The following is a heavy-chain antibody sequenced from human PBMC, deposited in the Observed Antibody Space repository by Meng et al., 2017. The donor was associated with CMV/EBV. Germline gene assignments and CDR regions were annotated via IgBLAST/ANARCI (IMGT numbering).Heavy chain of an antibody. CDR1: GYTFTGYY. V-gene: IGHV1-2*02. Sequence: AVPVSCLSPGYTFTGYYLHWVRQAPGQGLEWMGWINPNSGGTNYAQKFQGRVTMTRDTSISTAYMELSRLRSDDTAVYYCARETDCSGGSCFATACDYWGQGTLVTVSS. CDR3: ARETDCSGGSCFATACDY. D-gene: IGHD2-15*01. J-gene: IGHJ4*02. CDR2: INPNSGGT.